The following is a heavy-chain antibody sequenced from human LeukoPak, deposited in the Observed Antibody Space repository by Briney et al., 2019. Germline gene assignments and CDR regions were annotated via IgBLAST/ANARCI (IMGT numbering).Heavy chain of an antibody. CDR1: GYTFTSYY. Sequence: ASVKVSCKASGYTFTSYYMHWVRQAPGQGLEWMGWISAYNGNTNYAQKLQGRVTMTTDTSTSTAYMELRSLRSDDTAVYYCARDNSGSYFHWGQGTLVTVSS. J-gene: IGHJ4*02. V-gene: IGHV1-18*04. CDR2: ISAYNGNT. CDR3: ARDNSGSYFH. D-gene: IGHD1-26*01.